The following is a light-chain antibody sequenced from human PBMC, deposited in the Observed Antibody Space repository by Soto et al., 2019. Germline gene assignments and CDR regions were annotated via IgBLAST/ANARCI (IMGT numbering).Light chain of an antibody. CDR3: AAWDDSLSGVL. J-gene: IGLJ7*01. CDR1: SSNIGSNY. V-gene: IGLV1-47*01. Sequence: QLVLTQPPSASGAPGQRVTISCSGSSSNIGSNYVYWDQQLPGTAPKLLIYRNNQRRSGVPNRFSGSKSGTSVSLAISGLRSEDEANYYCAAWDDSLSGVLFGGGTQLTV. CDR2: RNN.